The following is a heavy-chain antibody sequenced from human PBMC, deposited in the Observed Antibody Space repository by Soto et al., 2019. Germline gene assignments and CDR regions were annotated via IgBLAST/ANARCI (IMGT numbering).Heavy chain of an antibody. D-gene: IGHD6-19*01. Sequence: SGPTLVNPTQTLTLTCTFSGFSLSTSGVGVGWIRQPPGKALEWLALIYWNDDKRYSPSLKSRLTITKDTSKNQVVLTMTNMDPVDTATYYCARRSSGYSSGWFEYYFDYWGQGTLVTVSS. CDR3: ARRSSGYSSGWFEYYFDY. V-gene: IGHV2-5*01. CDR2: IYWNDDK. J-gene: IGHJ4*02. CDR1: GFSLSTSGVG.